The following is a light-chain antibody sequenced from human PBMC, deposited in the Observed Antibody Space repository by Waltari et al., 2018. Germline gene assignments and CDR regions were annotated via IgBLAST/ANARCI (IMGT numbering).Light chain of an antibody. CDR3: QQHNTNSPWT. Sequence: DIQMTQSPSTLSASVGDRVTITCRASQSISSWLAWYQQKPGKAPKLLIYKASTLGRGIPSRFSGSGSGTEFTLTISSLQPDDFATYYCQQHNTNSPWTFGQGTKVEIK. CDR2: KAS. J-gene: IGKJ1*01. CDR1: QSISSW. V-gene: IGKV1-5*03.